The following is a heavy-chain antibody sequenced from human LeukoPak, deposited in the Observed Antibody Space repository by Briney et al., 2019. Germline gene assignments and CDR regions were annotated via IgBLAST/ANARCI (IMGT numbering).Heavy chain of an antibody. CDR2: MNPNSGNT. J-gene: IGHJ6*02. CDR1: GYTFTSYD. CDR3: ARGYTMIVATIDYGMDV. V-gene: IGHV1-8*01. Sequence: ASVKVSCKASGYTFTSYDINWVRQATGQGLEWMGWMNPNSGNTGYAQKFQGRVTMTRNTSISTAYMELSSLRSEDTAVYYCARGYTMIVATIDYGMDVWGQGTTVTVSS. D-gene: IGHD3-22*01.